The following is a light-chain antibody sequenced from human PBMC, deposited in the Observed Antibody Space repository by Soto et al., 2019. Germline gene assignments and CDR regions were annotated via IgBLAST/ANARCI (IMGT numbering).Light chain of an antibody. V-gene: IGLV4-69*01. CDR1: SGHSSYA. CDR3: QTWGTGIVV. Sequence: QSVLTQSPSASASLGASVKLTCTLSSGHSSYAIAWHQQQPEKGPRYLMKLNSDGSHSKGDEIPDRFSGSSSGAERYLTISSLQSEDEADYYCQTWGTGIVVFGGGTKVTVL. J-gene: IGLJ2*01. CDR2: LNSDGSH.